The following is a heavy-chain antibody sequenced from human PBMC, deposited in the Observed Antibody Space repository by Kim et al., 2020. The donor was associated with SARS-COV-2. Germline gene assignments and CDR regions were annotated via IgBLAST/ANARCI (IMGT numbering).Heavy chain of an antibody. D-gene: IGHD1-26*01. J-gene: IGHJ6*02. V-gene: IGHV3-23*01. CDR2: ISGRGTNT. CDR3: AKDIGSSRNYYFYAMDV. Sequence: GGSLRLSCAASGFSFSTYVLNWVRQAPGRGLEWVSGISGRGTNTYYANSVKGRFTISRDNSKNRLNLQMNSLRAEDTAVYYCAKDIGSSRNYYFYAMDVWGQGTTVTVSS. CDR1: GFSFSTYV.